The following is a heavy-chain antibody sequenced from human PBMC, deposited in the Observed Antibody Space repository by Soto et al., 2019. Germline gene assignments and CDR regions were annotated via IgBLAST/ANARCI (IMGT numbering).Heavy chain of an antibody. J-gene: IGHJ4*02. CDR2: IIPVFGTP. Sequence: QEQLVQSGAEVKKPGSSVKVSCKDSGGLFSSYAISWVRQAPGQGLEWMGGIIPVFGTPYYAQKFQGSVTITADESTNTAYMELSSLTSEDTAMYYCARGDSPYVWFNEFWGQGSLVTVSS. V-gene: IGHV1-69*01. D-gene: IGHD3-16*01. CDR3: ARGDSPYVWFNEF. CDR1: GGLFSSYA.